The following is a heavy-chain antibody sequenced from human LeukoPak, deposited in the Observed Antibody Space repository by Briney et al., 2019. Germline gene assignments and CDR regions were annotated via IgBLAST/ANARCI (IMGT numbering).Heavy chain of an antibody. CDR1: GGSISSYY. Sequence: PSETLSLTCTVSGGSISSYYWNWIRQPAGNGLDWIGRIYSSGSTNYNPSLKSRGTMSVDTSKNQFSLKLNSVTAADTAVYYYARESAIFGVFIVAFDYWGQGALVTVSS. CDR2: IYSSGST. V-gene: IGHV4-4*07. J-gene: IGHJ4*02. CDR3: ARESAIFGVFIVAFDY. D-gene: IGHD3-3*01.